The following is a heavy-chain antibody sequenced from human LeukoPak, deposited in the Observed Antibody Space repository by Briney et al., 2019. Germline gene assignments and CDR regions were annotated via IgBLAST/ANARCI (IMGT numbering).Heavy chain of an antibody. D-gene: IGHD3-22*01. CDR2: ISSSSSYI. CDR1: GFTFSSYS. J-gene: IGHJ4*02. CDR3: VGYDSSGYYSFDY. V-gene: IGHV3-21*01. Sequence: GGSLRLSCAASGFTFSSYSMNWVGQAPGKGLDWVSSISSSSSYIYYADSVKGRFTISRDNAKNSLYLQMNSLRAEDTAVYYCVGYDSSGYYSFDYWGQGTLVTVSS.